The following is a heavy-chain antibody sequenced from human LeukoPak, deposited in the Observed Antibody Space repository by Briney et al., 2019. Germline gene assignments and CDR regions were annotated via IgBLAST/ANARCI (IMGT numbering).Heavy chain of an antibody. CDR1: VGTFSSYA. CDR2: IIPIFGTA. Sequence: GSSVKVSCKASVGTFSSYAISWVRQAPGQGLEWMGGIIPIFGTANYAQKFQGRVTITADESTSTAYMELSSLRSEDTAVYYCARAGTVGVAAPLAPPRFYYWGQGTLVTVSS. V-gene: IGHV1-69*01. CDR3: ARAGTVGVAAPLAPPRFYY. J-gene: IGHJ4*02. D-gene: IGHD6-6*01.